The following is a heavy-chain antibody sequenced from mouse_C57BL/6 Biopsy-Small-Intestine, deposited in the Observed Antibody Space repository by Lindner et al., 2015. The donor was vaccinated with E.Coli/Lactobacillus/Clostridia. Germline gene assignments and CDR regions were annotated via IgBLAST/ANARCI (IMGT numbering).Heavy chain of an antibody. Sequence: VQLQESGTELVKPGASVKLSCRASGYTFTDYTIHWVKQRSGQGLEWLGWFYPGSGSIKYNEKFKDKATLTAGISSSTVFMELSKLTSEDSAVYFCARHEEGIYYGNFYFGYWGQGTTLTVSS. CDR2: FYPGSGSI. V-gene: IGHV1-62-2*01. D-gene: IGHD2-1*01. CDR3: ARHEEGIYYGNFYFGY. J-gene: IGHJ2*01. CDR1: GYTFTDYT.